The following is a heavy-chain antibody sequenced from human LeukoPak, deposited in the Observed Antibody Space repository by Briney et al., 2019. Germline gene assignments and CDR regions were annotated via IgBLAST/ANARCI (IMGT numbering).Heavy chain of an antibody. D-gene: IGHD3-10*01. J-gene: IGHJ5*02. V-gene: IGHV6-1*01. CDR1: GDSVSSNSAA. CDR3: ARVREFYYGSGSYSPYNWFDP. CDR2: TYYRSKWYN. Sequence: SQTLSLTCAISGDSVSSNSAAWNWTRQSPSRGLEWLGRTYYRSKWYNDYAVSVKSRITINPDTSKNQFSLQLNSVTPEDTAVYYCARVREFYYGSGSYSPYNWFDPWGQGTLVTVSS.